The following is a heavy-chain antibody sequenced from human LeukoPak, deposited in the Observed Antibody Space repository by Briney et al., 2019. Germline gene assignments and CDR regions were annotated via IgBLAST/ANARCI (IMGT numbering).Heavy chain of an antibody. CDR1: GCTFISYD. Sequence: RGSAKVSCKASGCTFISYDINWVRQATAQGLGWVGWRNPYYGKTGYAQKFQDGVTMTRNTSISTVYMELRSLKSEATDVYYCASGRGGSPDFDYWGQGTLVTVSS. D-gene: IGHD2-15*01. CDR3: ASGRGGSPDFDY. V-gene: IGHV1-8*01. J-gene: IGHJ4*02. CDR2: RNPYYGKT.